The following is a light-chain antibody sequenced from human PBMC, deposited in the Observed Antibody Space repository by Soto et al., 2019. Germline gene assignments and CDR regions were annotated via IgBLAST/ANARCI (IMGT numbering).Light chain of an antibody. CDR1: SSDIGTYNL. V-gene: IGLV2-23*01. CDR3: CSYAGGSPLV. J-gene: IGLJ3*02. CDR2: EAT. Sequence: QSALTQPASVSGSPGQSITISCTGTSSDIGTYNLVSWYQHHPGNAPKLVIYEATKRPSGVSSRFSGSKSGNTASLTISGFQTEAEADYYCCSYAGGSPLVSGGGTKLTVL.